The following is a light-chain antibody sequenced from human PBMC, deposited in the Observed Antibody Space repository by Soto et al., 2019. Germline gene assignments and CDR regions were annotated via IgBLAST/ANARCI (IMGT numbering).Light chain of an antibody. CDR1: QSISSW. V-gene: IGKV1-5*03. CDR3: QQYKSLYT. CDR2: KAS. J-gene: IGKJ2*01. Sequence: DIQMTQSPSTLSASVGDRVTITCRASQSISSWLAWYQQKPGKAPKLLIYKASSLESGVPSRFSGSGSGTEFTLTISSLQPDDFATYYCQQYKSLYTFGQGIKLEIK.